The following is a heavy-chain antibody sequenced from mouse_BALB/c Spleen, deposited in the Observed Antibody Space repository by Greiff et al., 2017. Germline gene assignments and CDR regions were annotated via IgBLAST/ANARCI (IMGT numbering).Heavy chain of an antibody. CDR3: ARERELGLVAY. J-gene: IGHJ3*01. Sequence: VQLQESGPGLVAPSQSLSITCTVSGFSLTSYGVHWVRQPPGKGLEWLGVIWAGGSTNYNSALMSRLSISKDNSKSQVFLKMNSLQTDDTAMYCGARERELGLVAYWGQGTLVTVSA. CDR2: IWAGGST. V-gene: IGHV2-9*02. D-gene: IGHD4-1*01. CDR1: GFSLTSYG.